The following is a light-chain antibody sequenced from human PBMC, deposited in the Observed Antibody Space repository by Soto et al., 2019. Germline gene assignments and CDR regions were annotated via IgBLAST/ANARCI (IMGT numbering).Light chain of an antibody. CDR3: QQTYSAPYT. V-gene: IGKV1-39*01. CDR2: AVS. CDR1: QSINSH. J-gene: IGKJ2*01. Sequence: DLQVTQSPSMSASVGDRVTITCRTSQSINSHLNWYQQKPGKAPNLLIYAVSSLQSGVPSRFSGSGSVTDFALTISSLQPEDFATYFCQQTYSAPYTFGQGTKLEIK.